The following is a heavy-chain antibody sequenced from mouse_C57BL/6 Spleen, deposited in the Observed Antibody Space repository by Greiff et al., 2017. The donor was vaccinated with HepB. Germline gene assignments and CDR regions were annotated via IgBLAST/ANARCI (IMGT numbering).Heavy chain of an antibody. J-gene: IGHJ1*03. Sequence: EVKLMESGPGLVKPSQSLSLTCSVTGYSITSGYYWNWIRQFPGNKLEWMGYISYDGSNNYNPSLKNRISITRDTAKNQFFLKLNSVTTEDTATYYCARKVVATYWYFDVWGTGTTVTVSS. D-gene: IGHD1-1*01. CDR2: ISYDGSN. CDR1: GYSITSGYY. V-gene: IGHV3-6*01. CDR3: ARKVVATYWYFDV.